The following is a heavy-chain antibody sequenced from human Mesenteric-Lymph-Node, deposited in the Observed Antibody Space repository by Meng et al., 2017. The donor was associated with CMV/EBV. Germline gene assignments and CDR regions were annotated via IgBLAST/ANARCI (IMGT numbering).Heavy chain of an antibody. Sequence: GESLKISCVASTFTFSNHWMNWVRQAPGKGLEWVDNIKQDGNEKYYVDSVKGRFTISRDTVKNSVYLQMDSLRAEDTALYYCARDLFQAYAFDIWGQGTMVTVSS. CDR1: TFTFSNHW. CDR2: IKQDGNEK. D-gene: IGHD2-21*01. V-gene: IGHV3-7*01. J-gene: IGHJ3*02. CDR3: ARDLFQAYAFDI.